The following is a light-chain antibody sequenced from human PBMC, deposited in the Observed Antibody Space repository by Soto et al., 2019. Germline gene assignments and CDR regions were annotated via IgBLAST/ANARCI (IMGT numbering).Light chain of an antibody. Sequence: QSFLTQPASVSGSPGQSITISCTGTSSDIGGYNYVSWYQQHPGKAPKLMIYEVSSRPSGVSNRFSGSKSGNTASLTISGLQAEDEADYFCGSYTSTSTLYVFGSGTKV. J-gene: IGLJ1*01. V-gene: IGLV2-14*01. CDR2: EVS. CDR3: GSYTSTSTLYV. CDR1: SSDIGGYNY.